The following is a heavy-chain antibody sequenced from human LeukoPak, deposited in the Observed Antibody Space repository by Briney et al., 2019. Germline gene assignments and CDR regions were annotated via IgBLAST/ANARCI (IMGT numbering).Heavy chain of an antibody. Sequence: GGSLRLSCAASGFTFSSYEMNWVRQAPGKGLEWVANIKQDGNEKYYVDSVKGRFTISRDNAKNSLDLQMNSLRAEDTAVYYCARDTLGEGEDANYAVYYFDYWGQGTPVTVSS. J-gene: IGHJ4*02. CDR2: IKQDGNEK. D-gene: IGHD4/OR15-4a*01. CDR1: GFTFSSYE. V-gene: IGHV3-7*01. CDR3: ARDTLGEGEDANYAVYYFDY.